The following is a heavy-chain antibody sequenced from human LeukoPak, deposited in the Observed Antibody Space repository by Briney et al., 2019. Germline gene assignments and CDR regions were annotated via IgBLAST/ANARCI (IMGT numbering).Heavy chain of an antibody. CDR2: ISYDGSNK. V-gene: IGHV3-30-3*01. Sequence: TGGSLRLSCAASGLTFSSYAMHWVRQAPGKGLEWVAVISYDGSNKYYADSVKGRFTISRDNSKNTLYLQMNSLRAEDTAVYYCARGRYYDSSGYHNWFDPWGQGTLVTVSS. J-gene: IGHJ5*02. CDR1: GLTFSSYA. D-gene: IGHD3-22*01. CDR3: ARGRYYDSSGYHNWFDP.